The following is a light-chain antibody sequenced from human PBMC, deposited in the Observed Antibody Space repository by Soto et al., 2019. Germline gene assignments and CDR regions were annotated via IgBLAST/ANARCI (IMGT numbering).Light chain of an antibody. CDR1: SSDVGGYNY. Sequence: QSALTQPASESGSPGQYITISCTGTSSDVGGYNYVSWYQQHPGKAPKLMIYDVSNRPSGVSNRFSGSKSGNTASLTISGLQSEDEADYYCSSYTSSSTYVVFGGGTKLTVL. CDR3: SSYTSSSTYVV. CDR2: DVS. V-gene: IGLV2-14*01. J-gene: IGLJ2*01.